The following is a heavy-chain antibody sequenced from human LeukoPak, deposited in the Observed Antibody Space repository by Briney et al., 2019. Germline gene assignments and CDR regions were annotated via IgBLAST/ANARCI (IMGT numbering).Heavy chain of an antibody. CDR3: ARDAPNHMVVVPQRCAYYFDY. Sequence: GASVKVSCKASGGTFSSYAISWVRQAPGPGLEWMGRIIPILGIANYAQTFPGRVTITADKSTSTAYMELSSLRSENTAVKDCARDAPNHMVVVPQRCAYYFDYWGQGTLVTVSS. D-gene: IGHD2-21*01. J-gene: IGHJ4*02. CDR2: IIPILGIA. V-gene: IGHV1-69*04. CDR1: GGTFSSYA.